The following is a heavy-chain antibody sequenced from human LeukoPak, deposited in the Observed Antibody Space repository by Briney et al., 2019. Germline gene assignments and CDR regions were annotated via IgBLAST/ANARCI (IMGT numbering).Heavy chain of an antibody. D-gene: IGHD2-2*01. CDR1: GGSFSGYY. J-gene: IGHJ6*02. CDR3: ASDIVVVPAAMGSYYYYGMDV. V-gene: IGHV4-34*01. Sequence: PSETLSLTCAVYGGSFSGYYWSWIRQPPGKGLEWIGEINHSGSTNYNPSLKSRVTISVGTSKNQFSLKLSSVTAADTAVYYRASDIVVVPAAMGSYYYYGMDVWGQGTTVTVSS. CDR2: INHSGST.